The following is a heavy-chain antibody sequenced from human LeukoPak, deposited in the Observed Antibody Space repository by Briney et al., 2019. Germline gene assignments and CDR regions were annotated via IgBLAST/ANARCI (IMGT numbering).Heavy chain of an antibody. D-gene: IGHD3-16*01. CDR1: GFTFSSYA. CDR2: ISYDGSNK. Sequence: GGSLRLSCAASGFTFSSYAMSWVRQAPGKGLEWVAVISYDGSNKYYADSVKGRFTISRDNSKNTLYLQMNSLRAEDTAVYYCAKDEGGAPSYWGQGTLVTVSS. CDR3: AKDEGGAPSY. J-gene: IGHJ4*02. V-gene: IGHV3-30*18.